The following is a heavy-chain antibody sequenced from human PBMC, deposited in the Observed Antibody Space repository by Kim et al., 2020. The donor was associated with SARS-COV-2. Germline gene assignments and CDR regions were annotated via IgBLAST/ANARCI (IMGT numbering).Heavy chain of an antibody. D-gene: IGHD1-1*01. J-gene: IGHJ3*02. CDR1: GYTFTSYD. CDR2: MNPNSGNT. V-gene: IGHV1-8*01. Sequence: ASVKVSCKASGYTFTSYDINWVRQATGQGLEWMGWMNPNSGNTGHAQKFQGRVTMTRNTSISTAYMELSSLRSEDTAVYYCARAYLGNFAWNDDDAFDIWGQGTMVTVSS. CDR3: ARAYLGNFAWNDDDAFDI.